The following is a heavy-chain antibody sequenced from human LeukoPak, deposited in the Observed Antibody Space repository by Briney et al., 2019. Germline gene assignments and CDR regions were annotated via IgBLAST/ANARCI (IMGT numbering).Heavy chain of an antibody. CDR2: IWNDGSNK. J-gene: IGHJ4*02. CDR1: GFTFSSYG. V-gene: IGHV3-33*01. Sequence: GGSLRLSCAASGFTFSSYGMHWVRQASGKGLEWVAVIWNDGSNKYYADSVKGRFTISRDNSKNTLYLQMNSLRAEDTAVYYCARDNQVDYGGNSHFDYWGQGTLVTVSS. D-gene: IGHD4-23*01. CDR3: ARDNQVDYGGNSHFDY.